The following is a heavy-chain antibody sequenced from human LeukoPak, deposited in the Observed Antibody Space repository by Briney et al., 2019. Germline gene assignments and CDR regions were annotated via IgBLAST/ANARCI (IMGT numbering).Heavy chain of an antibody. Sequence: ASVKVSCKASGFTFTSYALHWVRQAPGRRLEWMGWINAGNGNTKYSQKFQGRVTITRDTSASTAYMELSSLRSEDTAVYYCARGSSQLWPLDYWGQGTLVTVSS. V-gene: IGHV1-3*01. J-gene: IGHJ4*02. CDR3: ARGSSQLWPLDY. CDR2: INAGNGNT. D-gene: IGHD5-18*01. CDR1: GFTFTSYA.